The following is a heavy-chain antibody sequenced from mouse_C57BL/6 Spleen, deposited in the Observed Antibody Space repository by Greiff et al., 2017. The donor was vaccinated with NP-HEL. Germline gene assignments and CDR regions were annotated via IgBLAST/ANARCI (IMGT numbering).Heavy chain of an antibody. D-gene: IGHD2-1*01. CDR1: GFTFSSYA. V-gene: IGHV5-9-1*02. Sequence: EVKLVESGEGLVKPGGSLKLSCAASGFTFSSYAMSWVRQTPEKRLEWVAYISSGGDYIYYADTVKGRFTISRDNARNTLYLQMSSLKSEDTAMYYCTRDYGNPFAYWGQGTLVTVSA. J-gene: IGHJ3*01. CDR2: ISSGGDYI. CDR3: TRDYGNPFAY.